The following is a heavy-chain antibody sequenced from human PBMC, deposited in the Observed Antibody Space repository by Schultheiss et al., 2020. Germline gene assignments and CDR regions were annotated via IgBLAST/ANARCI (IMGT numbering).Heavy chain of an antibody. Sequence: CGALRLSCTVSGGSISSSSYYWGWIRQPPGKGLEWIGSIYYSGSTYYNPSLKSRVTISVDTSKNQFSLKLSSVTAADTAVYYCATYGMDVWCQGTTVTVSS. J-gene: IGHJ6*02. V-gene: IGHV4-39*07. CDR3: ATYGMDV. CDR1: GGSISSSSYY. CDR2: IYYSGST.